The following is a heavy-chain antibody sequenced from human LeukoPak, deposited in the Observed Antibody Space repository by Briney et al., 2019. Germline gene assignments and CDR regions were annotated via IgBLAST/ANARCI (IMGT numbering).Heavy chain of an antibody. D-gene: IGHD3-10*01. J-gene: IGHJ3*01. CDR2: SNWNGGST. CDR3: AKAYGSGSFEAFDV. CDR1: GFTFDDYG. V-gene: IGHV3-20*04. Sequence: GSLRLSCAASGFTFDDYGMNWVRQAPGKGLEWVSGSNWNGGSTGYADSVKGRFTISRDNARNSLYLQMNSLRAEDTALYYCAKAYGSGSFEAFDVWGQGTMVTVSS.